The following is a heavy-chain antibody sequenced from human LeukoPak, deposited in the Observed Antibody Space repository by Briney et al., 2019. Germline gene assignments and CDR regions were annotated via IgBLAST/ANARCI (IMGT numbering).Heavy chain of an antibody. CDR3: ARTNNAYNSGWYLGTTDY. CDR2: ISWNSGSI. Sequence: GGSLRLSCAASGFTFDDYAMHWVRQAPGKGLEWISGISWNSGSIGYADSVKGRFTISRDNAKNSLYLQMNSLRAEDTALYYCARTNNAYNSGWYLGTTDYWGQGSLVTVSS. J-gene: IGHJ4*02. D-gene: IGHD6-19*01. CDR1: GFTFDDYA. V-gene: IGHV3-9*01.